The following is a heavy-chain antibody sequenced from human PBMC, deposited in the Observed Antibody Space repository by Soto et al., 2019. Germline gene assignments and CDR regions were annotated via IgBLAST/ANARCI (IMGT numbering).Heavy chain of an antibody. CDR2: IYHSGST. CDR3: ARDGRVGATHY. J-gene: IGHJ4*02. V-gene: IGHV4-38-2*02. CDR1: GYSISSGYY. Sequence: SETLSLTCAVSGYSISSGYYWGWIRQPPGKGLEWVGSIYHSGSTYYNPSLKSRVTISVDTSKNQFSLKLSSVTAADTAVYYCARDGRVGATHYWGQGTLVTVSS. D-gene: IGHD1-26*01.